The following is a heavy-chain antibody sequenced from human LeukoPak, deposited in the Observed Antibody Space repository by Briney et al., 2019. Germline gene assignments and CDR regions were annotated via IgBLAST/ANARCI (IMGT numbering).Heavy chain of an antibody. CDR2: ISSSSSYI. V-gene: IGHV3-21*01. D-gene: IGHD1-26*01. CDR3: AREASGSYRDFDY. J-gene: IGHJ4*02. CDR1: GFTFSSYS. Sequence: GGSLRLSCAASGFTFSSYSMNWVRQVPGKGLEWVSSISSSSSYIYYADSVKGRFTISRDNAKNSLYLQMNSLRAEDTAVYYCAREASGSYRDFDYWGQGTLVTVSS.